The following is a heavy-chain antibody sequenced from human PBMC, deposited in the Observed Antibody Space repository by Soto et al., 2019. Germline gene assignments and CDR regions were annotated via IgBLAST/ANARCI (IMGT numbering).Heavy chain of an antibody. D-gene: IGHD6-19*01. CDR1: GDSISDYY. V-gene: IGHV4-59*01. J-gene: IGHJ6*02. Sequence: QVQLQESGPGLVKPSETLSLTCTVSGDSISDYYWSWIRQPPGKGLEWIGYIYCSGSTNYNPSLKSRVTISVDTSKNQFSLKLSSVTAADTAVYYCARARWLVGYYYYYALDVWGQGTTVTVSS. CDR2: IYCSGST. CDR3: ARARWLVGYYYYYALDV.